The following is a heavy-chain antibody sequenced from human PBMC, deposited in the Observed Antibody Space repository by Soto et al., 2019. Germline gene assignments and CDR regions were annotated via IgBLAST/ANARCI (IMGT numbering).Heavy chain of an antibody. Sequence: SETLSLTCTVSGGSISSYYWSWIRQPPGKGLEWIGYIYYSGSTNYNPSLKSRVTISVDTSKNQFSLKLSSVTAADTAVYYCARDPRDYGDYGGRLFGAFDIWGQGTMVTVSS. V-gene: IGHV4-59*01. D-gene: IGHD4-17*01. CDR2: IYYSGST. CDR3: ARDPRDYGDYGGRLFGAFDI. CDR1: GGSISSYY. J-gene: IGHJ3*02.